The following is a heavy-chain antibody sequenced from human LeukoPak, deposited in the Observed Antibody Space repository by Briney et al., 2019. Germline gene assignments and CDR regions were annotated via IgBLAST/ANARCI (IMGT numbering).Heavy chain of an antibody. CDR1: GGSISSGGYS. Sequence: SQTLSLTCAVSGGSISSGGYSWSWIRQPPGKGLEWIGYIYHSGSTYYNPSLKSRVTISVDRSKNQFSLKLSSVTAADTAVYYCARGPYYYDSSGYKPNWYFDLWGRGTLVTVSS. V-gene: IGHV4-30-2*01. D-gene: IGHD3-22*01. CDR3: ARGPYYYDSSGYKPNWYFDL. J-gene: IGHJ2*01. CDR2: IYHSGST.